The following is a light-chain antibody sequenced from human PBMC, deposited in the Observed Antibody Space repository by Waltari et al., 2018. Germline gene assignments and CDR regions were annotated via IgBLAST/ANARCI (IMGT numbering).Light chain of an antibody. CDR1: NIGSRS. Sequence: SYFLTQPPSVSVAPGQTARVTCGGNNIGSRSVQWYQQKPGQAPALVIYDDTARPSGTPQRFSGSNAGNTATLTINNVEAGDEADYYCQLWDSTADVVFGAGTKLTVL. V-gene: IGLV3-21*02. CDR2: DDT. CDR3: QLWDSTADVV. J-gene: IGLJ2*01.